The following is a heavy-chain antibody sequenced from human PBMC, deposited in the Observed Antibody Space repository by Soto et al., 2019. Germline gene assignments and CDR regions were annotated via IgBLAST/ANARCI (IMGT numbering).Heavy chain of an antibody. D-gene: IGHD6-13*01. Sequence: QVQLVQSGAEVKKPGSSVKVSCKASGGTFSSYAISWVRQAPGQGLEWMGGIIPIFGTANYAQKFQGRVTITADKSTSTAYMELSSLRSEDTAVYYCAREGSSSWYYLVDSNSGYFDYWGQGTLVTVSS. CDR3: AREGSSSWYYLVDSNSGYFDY. CDR2: IIPIFGTA. J-gene: IGHJ4*02. V-gene: IGHV1-69*06. CDR1: GGTFSSYA.